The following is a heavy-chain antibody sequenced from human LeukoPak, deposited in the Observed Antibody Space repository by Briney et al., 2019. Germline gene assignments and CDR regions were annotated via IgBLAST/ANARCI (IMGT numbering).Heavy chain of an antibody. V-gene: IGHV1-46*01. CDR1: GYTFTSYY. J-gene: IGHJ6*04. Sequence: ASVKVSCKASGYTFTSYYMHWVRQAPGQGLGWVGIINPSGGSTSNAQTFQGRVTMTRDTSTSTVYMELSSLRSEDTAVYYCEGGRVLLWFGEVYYYYGMDVWGKGTTVTVSS. D-gene: IGHD3-10*01. CDR2: INPSGGST. CDR3: EGGRVLLWFGEVYYYYGMDV.